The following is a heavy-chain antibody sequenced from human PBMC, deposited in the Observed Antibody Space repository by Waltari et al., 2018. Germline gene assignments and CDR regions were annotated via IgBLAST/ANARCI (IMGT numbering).Heavy chain of an antibody. CDR2: IYYRGST. CDR3: ARGARGDYYDSSGYYYGLYYYYMDV. D-gene: IGHD3-22*01. J-gene: IGHJ6*03. Sequence: QVQLQESGPGLVKPSETLSLTCTVSGGPISSYYWSWIRQPPGKGLEWIGYIYYRGSTNYNPSLKSRVTISVDTSKNQFSLKLSSVTAADTAVYYCARGARGDYYDSSGYYYGLYYYYMDVWGKGTTVTVSS. V-gene: IGHV4-59*01. CDR1: GGPISSYY.